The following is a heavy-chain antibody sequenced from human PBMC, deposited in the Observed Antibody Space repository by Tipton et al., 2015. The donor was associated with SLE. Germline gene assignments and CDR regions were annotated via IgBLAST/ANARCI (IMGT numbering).Heavy chain of an antibody. CDR3: ARVGDDLFSYHYMDV. J-gene: IGHJ6*03. V-gene: IGHV3-48*03. D-gene: IGHD2-21*01. Sequence: SLRLSCVASGFTFNSYEMNWVRQAPGEGLEWISYIGDGRDSIKYADSVRGRFTISRDNSKNMLYLQMSSLRPEDTAVYYCARVGDDLFSYHYMDVWGKGATVIVSS. CDR1: GFTFNSYE. CDR2: IGDGRDSI.